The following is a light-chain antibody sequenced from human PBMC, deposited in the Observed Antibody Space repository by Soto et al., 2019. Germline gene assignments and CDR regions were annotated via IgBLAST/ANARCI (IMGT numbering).Light chain of an antibody. CDR1: QSVSSSY. CDR2: DAS. Sequence: EIVMTQSPATPSVSPVERATLSCRASQSVSSSYLAWYQQKPGQAPRLLIYDASSRATGIPDRFSGGGSGTDFTLTISRLEPEDFAVYYCQQFSSYPLTFGGGTKVDIK. V-gene: IGKV3-20*01. J-gene: IGKJ4*01. CDR3: QQFSSYPLT.